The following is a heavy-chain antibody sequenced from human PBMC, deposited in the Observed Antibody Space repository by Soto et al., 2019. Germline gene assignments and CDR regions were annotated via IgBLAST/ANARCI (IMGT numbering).Heavy chain of an antibody. CDR2: ISYDGSNK. CDR3: ARDRFSFKVRGVSSPVDY. D-gene: IGHD3-10*01. Sequence: GGSLRLSCAASGFTFSSYAMHWVHQAPGKGLEWVAVISYDGSNKYYADSVKGRFTISRDNSKNTLYLQMNSLRAEDTAVYYCARDRFSFKVRGVSSPVDYWGQGTLVTVSS. V-gene: IGHV3-30-3*01. J-gene: IGHJ4*02. CDR1: GFTFSSYA.